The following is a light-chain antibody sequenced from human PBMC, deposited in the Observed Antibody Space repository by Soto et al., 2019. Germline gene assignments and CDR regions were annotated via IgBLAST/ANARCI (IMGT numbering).Light chain of an antibody. CDR1: SSNIGAGYD. V-gene: IGLV1-40*01. CDR3: QSYDSSLSVV. J-gene: IGLJ2*01. Sequence: QSVLTQPPSVSGAPGQRGTISCTGSSSNIGAGYDVHWYQQLPGTAPKLLIYGNSNRPSGVPDRFSGSKSGTSASLAITGLQAEDEADYYCQSYDSSLSVVVGGGTKVTVL. CDR2: GNS.